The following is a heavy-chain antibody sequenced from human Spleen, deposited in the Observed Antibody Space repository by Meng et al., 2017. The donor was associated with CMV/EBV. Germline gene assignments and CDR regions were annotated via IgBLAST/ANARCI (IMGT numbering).Heavy chain of an antibody. J-gene: IGHJ5*02. CDR1: GYTFSSYG. V-gene: IGHV1-18*01. Sequence: KVSCKASGYTFSSYGISWARQAPGQGLEWMGWISAYNGNTNYAQKLQGRVTMTTDTSTSTAYVELRSLRSDDTAVYYCARDHKGGFDPWGQGTLVTVSS. CDR2: ISAYNGNT. D-gene: IGHD3-16*01. CDR3: ARDHKGGFDP.